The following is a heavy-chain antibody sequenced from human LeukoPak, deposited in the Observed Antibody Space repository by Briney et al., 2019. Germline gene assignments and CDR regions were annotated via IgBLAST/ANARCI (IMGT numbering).Heavy chain of an antibody. D-gene: IGHD6-6*01. CDR3: ARWSGSVTARNYYYYMDV. V-gene: IGHV4-4*02. CDR2: IHHSGSP. CDR1: GGSINSTRSW. Sequence: SGTLSLTCAVSGGSINSTRSWWSWVRQPPGKGLEWIGEIHHSGSPNYNPTLKSRVTISVDASRNQFSLNLRSVTAADTAVYYCARWSGSVTARNYYYYMDVWGEGTTVTVSS. J-gene: IGHJ6*03.